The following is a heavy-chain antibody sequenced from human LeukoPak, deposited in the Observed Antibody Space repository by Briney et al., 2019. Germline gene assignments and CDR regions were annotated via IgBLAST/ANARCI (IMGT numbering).Heavy chain of an antibody. D-gene: IGHD3-10*01. Sequence: PSQTLSLTCTVSGGSISSGDYYWSWIRQPPGKGLEWIGYIYYSGSTYYNPSLKSRVTISVDTSKNQFSLKLSSVTAADTAVYYCARGRVLLWFGELSGDWFDPWGQGTLVTVSS. J-gene: IGHJ5*02. CDR2: IYYSGST. CDR1: GGSISSGDYY. V-gene: IGHV4-30-4*01. CDR3: ARGRVLLWFGELSGDWFDP.